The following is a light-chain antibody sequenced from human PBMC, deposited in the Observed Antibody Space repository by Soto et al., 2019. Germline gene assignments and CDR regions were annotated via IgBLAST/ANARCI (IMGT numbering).Light chain of an antibody. Sequence: VLTQSPGTLSLSPGERGTHSCRASQSISSNFVAWYQQKPGQAPRLLIYGASTRATGIPDRFSGSGSGTDFTLTIARLEPGDFAVYYCQQYGNSPQTFGQGTKVDI. CDR2: GAS. CDR3: QQYGNSPQT. J-gene: IGKJ1*01. V-gene: IGKV3-20*01. CDR1: QSISSNF.